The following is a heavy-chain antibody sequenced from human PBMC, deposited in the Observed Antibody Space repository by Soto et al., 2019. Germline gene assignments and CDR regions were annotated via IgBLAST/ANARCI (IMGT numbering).Heavy chain of an antibody. V-gene: IGHV3-30-3*01. D-gene: IGHD4-17*01. J-gene: IGHJ4*02. CDR3: VRRLTTTVTAIGY. CDR1: GFTFSSYA. CDR2: ISDDGTNK. Sequence: QVQLEESGGGVVQPGRSLRLSCKGSGFTFSSYAIQWVRQAPGKGLEWVAAISDDGTNKHTADSVKGRFTISRDNSRNTVYLQVNSLRVEDTAVYYCVRRLTTTVTAIGYWGQGTPVTVSS.